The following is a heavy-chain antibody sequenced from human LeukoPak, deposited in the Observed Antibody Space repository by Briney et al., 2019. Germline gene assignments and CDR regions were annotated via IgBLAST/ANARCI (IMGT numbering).Heavy chain of an antibody. CDR3: AQPYSSGPL. D-gene: IGHD3-22*01. CDR1: GGSFGGYY. J-gene: IGHJ3*01. V-gene: IGHV4-34*01. CDR2: INHSGST. Sequence: SETLSLTCAVHGGSFGGYYWSWIRQPPGKGLEWIGEINHSGSTNYNPSLKSRVTISVDTSKNQFSLKLSSVTAAYTAVYYCAQPYSSGPLWGQGTMVTVSS.